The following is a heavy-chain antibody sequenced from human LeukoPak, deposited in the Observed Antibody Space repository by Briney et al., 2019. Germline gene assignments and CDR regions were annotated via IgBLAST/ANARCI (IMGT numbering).Heavy chain of an antibody. J-gene: IGHJ4*02. D-gene: IGHD2-21*01. CDR1: GFTFDDYA. CDR3: AKDLFDRRVSAFDY. Sequence: GGSLRLSCAASGFTFDDYAMHWVRQAPGKGLEWVSGINWNSYSIGYADSVKGRFTISRDNAKNSLYLQMNSQRAEDTALYYCAKDLFDRRVSAFDYWGQGTLVTVSS. V-gene: IGHV3-9*01. CDR2: INWNSYSI.